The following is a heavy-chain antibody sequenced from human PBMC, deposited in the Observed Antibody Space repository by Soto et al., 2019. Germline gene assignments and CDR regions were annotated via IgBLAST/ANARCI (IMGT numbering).Heavy chain of an antibody. Sequence: HPGGSLRLSCAASGFTFSKYAMHWVRQAPGKGLEWVAAIWYDGSNKYYADSVKGRFTISRDNSRSTLYVQMNSLRAEDTAVYYCARDYYFGSGSNYNVPYYFDYWGQGALVTVSS. D-gene: IGHD3-10*01. V-gene: IGHV3-33*01. CDR3: ARDYYFGSGSNYNVPYYFDY. CDR2: IWYDGSNK. CDR1: GFTFSKYA. J-gene: IGHJ4*02.